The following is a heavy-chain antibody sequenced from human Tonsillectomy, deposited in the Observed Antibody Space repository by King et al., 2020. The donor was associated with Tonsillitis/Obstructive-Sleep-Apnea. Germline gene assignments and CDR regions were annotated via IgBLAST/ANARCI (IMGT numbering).Heavy chain of an antibody. J-gene: IGHJ4*02. CDR2: IDHSGST. V-gene: IGHV4-34*01. CDR1: GGSFSGYY. Sequence: VQLQQWGAGLLKPSETLSLTCGVYGGSFSGYYWTWIRQTPDRGLEWIGEIDHSGSTNSNPSLNSRVTVSVDTSKNQFSLNLNSVTAADTAVYYCARGSVENDWAFDYWGQGTLVTVSS. D-gene: IGHD3-9*01. CDR3: ARGSVENDWAFDY.